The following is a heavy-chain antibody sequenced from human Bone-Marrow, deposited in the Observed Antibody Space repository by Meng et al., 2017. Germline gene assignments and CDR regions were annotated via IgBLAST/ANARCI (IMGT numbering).Heavy chain of an antibody. CDR1: GGSISSYY. CDR2: IYYSGST. V-gene: IGHV4-59*01. D-gene: IGHD3-16*01. Sequence: SETLSLTCTVSGGSISSYYWSWIRQPPGKRLEWIGYIYYSGSTNYNPSLKSRVTISVDTSKNQFSLKLSSVTAADTAVYYCARASFELVDAFDIWGQGTMVTVSS. CDR3: ARASFELVDAFDI. J-gene: IGHJ3*02.